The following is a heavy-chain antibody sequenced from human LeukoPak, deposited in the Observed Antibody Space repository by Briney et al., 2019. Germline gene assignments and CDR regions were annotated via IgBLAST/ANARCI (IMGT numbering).Heavy chain of an antibody. CDR1: GYTFTSYD. CDR3: AREVDYYGSGSYTIFYYYGMDV. J-gene: IGHJ6*02. CDR2: MNPNSGNT. D-gene: IGHD3-10*01. V-gene: IGHV1-8*01. Sequence: ASVEVSCKASGYTFTSYDINWVRQATGQGLEWMGWMNPNSGNTGYAQKFQGRVTMTRNTSISTAYMELSSLRSEDTAVYYCAREVDYYGSGSYTIFYYYGMDVWGQGTTVTVSS.